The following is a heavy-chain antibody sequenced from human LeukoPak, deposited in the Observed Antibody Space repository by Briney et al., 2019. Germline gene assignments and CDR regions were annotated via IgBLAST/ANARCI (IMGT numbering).Heavy chain of an antibody. CDR2: LYNGTP. CDR1: GAPISGYY. D-gene: IGHD3-22*01. V-gene: IGHV4-4*07. Sequence: PSETLSLTCTVSGAPISGYYWTWVRLPADKGLEGIGRLYNGTPYYNPSLKSRVTMSVDTSKNQFSLKLRSVTAADTAVYSCARGSSGVNRRYYFDYWGQGALVTVSS. J-gene: IGHJ4*02. CDR3: ARGSSGVNRRYYFDY.